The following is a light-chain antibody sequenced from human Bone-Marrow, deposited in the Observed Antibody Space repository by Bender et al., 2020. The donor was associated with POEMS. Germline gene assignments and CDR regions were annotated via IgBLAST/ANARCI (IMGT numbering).Light chain of an antibody. CDR3: SSYAANSMM. J-gene: IGLJ3*02. CDR1: SSDVGGYNS. V-gene: IGLV2-14*03. CDR2: DVS. Sequence: QSALTQPASVSGSPGQSITISCAGTSSDVGGYNSVSWYQHHPGKAPKVMIYDVSNRPSGVSNRFSASKSGNTASLRISGLQAEDEADYYCSSYAANSMMFGGGTKLTVL.